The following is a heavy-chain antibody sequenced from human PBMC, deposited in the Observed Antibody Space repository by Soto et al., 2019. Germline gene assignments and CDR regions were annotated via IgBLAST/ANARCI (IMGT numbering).Heavy chain of an antibody. CDR2: IKQDGSEK. V-gene: IGHV3-7*03. Sequence: AGSLRLSCAASGFTFSSYWMSWVRQAPGKGLEWVANIKQDGSEKYYVDSVKGRFTISRDNAKNSLYLQMNSLRAEDTAVYYCARDREAARLGGEYGMDVWGQGTTVTVSS. CDR1: GFTFSSYW. D-gene: IGHD6-6*01. CDR3: ARDREAARLGGEYGMDV. J-gene: IGHJ6*02.